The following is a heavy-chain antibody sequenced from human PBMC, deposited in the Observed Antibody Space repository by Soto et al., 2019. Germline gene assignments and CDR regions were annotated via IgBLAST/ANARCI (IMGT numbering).Heavy chain of an antibody. J-gene: IGHJ4*02. Sequence: LSLSFAASGFAVSSNYMSWVRQAPGKGLEWVSVIYSGGNTYYADSVKGRFTISRDNSKNTLYLQMNSLRAEDTAVYYCASAYSENYPGYYCGQGTLVTVSS. D-gene: IGHD1-26*01. CDR3: ASAYSENYPGYY. CDR1: GFAVSSNY. CDR2: IYSGGNT. V-gene: IGHV3-53*01.